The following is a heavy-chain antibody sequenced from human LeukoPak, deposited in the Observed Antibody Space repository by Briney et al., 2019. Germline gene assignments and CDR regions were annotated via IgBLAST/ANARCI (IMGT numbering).Heavy chain of an antibody. CDR2: INHSGST. J-gene: IGHJ4*02. CDR1: GGSFSGYY. V-gene: IGHV4-34*01. D-gene: IGHD3-3*01. CDR3: ARIGSGYYLKLDY. Sequence: SETLSLTCAVYGGSFSGYYWSWIRQPPGKGLEWIGEINHSGSTNYNPSLKSRVTISVDTSKNQFSLKLSSVTAADTAVYYCARIGSGYYLKLDYWGQGTLVTVSS.